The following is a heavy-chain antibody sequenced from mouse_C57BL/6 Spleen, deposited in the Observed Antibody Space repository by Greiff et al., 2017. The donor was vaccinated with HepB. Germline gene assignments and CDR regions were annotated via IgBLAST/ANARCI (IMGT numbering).Heavy chain of an antibody. D-gene: IGHD3-3*01. CDR2: INPNNGGT. J-gene: IGHJ4*01. CDR3: ARGDPMDY. Sequence: EVQLQQSGPELVKPGASVKISCKASGYTFTDYYMNWVKQSHGKSLEWIGDINPNNGGTSYNQKFKGKATLTVDKSSSTAYMELRSLTSEDSAVYYCARGDPMDYWGQGTSVTVSS. V-gene: IGHV1-26*01. CDR1: GYTFTDYY.